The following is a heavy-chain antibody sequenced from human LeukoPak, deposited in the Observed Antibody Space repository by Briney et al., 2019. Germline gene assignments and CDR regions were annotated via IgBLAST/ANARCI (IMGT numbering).Heavy chain of an antibody. CDR1: GFTFSIYS. CDR3: AREDASSWDY. D-gene: IGHD6-13*01. J-gene: IGHJ4*02. V-gene: IGHV3-21*01. Sequence: GGTLRLSCAASGFTFSIYSMDWVRQAPGKGLEWVSSIISSGSYIYYADSVKGRFTISRDNAKNSLYLQMNSLRAEDTAVYYCAREDASSWDYWGQGILVTVSS. CDR2: IISSGSYI.